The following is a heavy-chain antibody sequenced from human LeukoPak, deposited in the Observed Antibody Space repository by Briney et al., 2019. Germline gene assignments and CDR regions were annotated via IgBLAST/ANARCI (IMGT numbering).Heavy chain of an antibody. Sequence: SETLSLTCTVSGGSISSGSYYWSWIRQPAGKGLEWIGRIYTSGSTNYNPSPKSRVTISVDTSKNQFSLKLSSVTAADTAVYYCARSTVVWDYFDYWGQGTLVTVSS. CDR3: ARSTVVWDYFDY. D-gene: IGHD4-23*01. J-gene: IGHJ4*02. V-gene: IGHV4-61*02. CDR2: IYTSGST. CDR1: GGSISSGSYY.